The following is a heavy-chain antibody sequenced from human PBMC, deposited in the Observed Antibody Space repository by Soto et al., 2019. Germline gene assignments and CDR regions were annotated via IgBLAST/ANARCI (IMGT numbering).Heavy chain of an antibody. D-gene: IGHD3-9*01. CDR3: ARSGDYDILTGYYIHYSYGMDV. Sequence: GASVKVSCKASGGTFSSYAISWVRQAPGQGLEWMGGIIPIFGTTNYAQKFQGRVTITADESTSTAYMELSSLRSEDTAVYYCARSGDYDILTGYYIHYSYGMDVWGQGTTVTVSS. J-gene: IGHJ6*02. CDR2: IIPIFGTT. CDR1: GGTFSSYA. V-gene: IGHV1-69*13.